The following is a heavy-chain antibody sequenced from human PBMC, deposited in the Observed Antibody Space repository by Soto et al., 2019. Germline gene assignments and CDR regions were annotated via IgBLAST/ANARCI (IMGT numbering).Heavy chain of an antibody. CDR2: INAGNGNT. D-gene: IGHD3-3*01. J-gene: IGHJ6*02. CDR1: GYTFTSYA. CDR3: AREGVVIIGDYYYGMDV. V-gene: IGHV1-3*01. Sequence: QVQLVQSGAEVKKPGASVKVSCKASGYTFTSYAMHWVRQAPGQRLEWMGWINAGNGNTKYSQKFQGRVTITRDTSASTAYMELSSLRSEDTAVYYCAREGVVIIGDYYYGMDVWGQGTTVTVSS.